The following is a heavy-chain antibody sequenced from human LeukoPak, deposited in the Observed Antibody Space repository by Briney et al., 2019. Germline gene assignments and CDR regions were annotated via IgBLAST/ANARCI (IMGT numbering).Heavy chain of an antibody. CDR1: GFASSSDG. J-gene: IGHJ3*02. D-gene: IGHD3-16*01. V-gene: IGHV3-30*02. Sequence: GRSLRPSRAVSGFASSSDGMHCGPEAPGKGLEWVAFIQYYGINTTYATSLKGRFTISRDNSKNTLYLQMNSLSAEDTAVYYCAKQTGSHAYYDAFDIWGQGTTVTVSS. CDR2: IQYYGINT. CDR3: AKQTGSHAYYDAFDI.